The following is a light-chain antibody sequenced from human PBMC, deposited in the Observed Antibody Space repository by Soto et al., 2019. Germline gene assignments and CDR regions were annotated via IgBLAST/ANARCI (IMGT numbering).Light chain of an antibody. J-gene: IGKJ5*01. Sequence: EIVLTQSPATLSLSQGERATLSCRASQSVSSSYLAWYQQKPGQAPRLLIYGASSRATGIPDRFSGSGSGTDFSLTISRLEPEDFAVYYCQQYGSSLITFGQGTRLEIK. CDR1: QSVSSSY. CDR3: QQYGSSLIT. V-gene: IGKV3-20*01. CDR2: GAS.